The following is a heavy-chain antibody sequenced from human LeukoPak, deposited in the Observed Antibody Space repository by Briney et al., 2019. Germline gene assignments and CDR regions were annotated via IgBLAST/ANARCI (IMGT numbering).Heavy chain of an antibody. CDR3: ARSSGHSYGDFDY. CDR2: THHSGAT. CDR1: GVSITSNY. D-gene: IGHD5-18*01. J-gene: IGHJ4*02. V-gene: IGHV4-59*01. Sequence: SETLSLTCSVSGVSITSNYWSWVRQPPGKGLEWLGYTHHSGATSYNPSLKSRSTMSLDTSNNQFSLKLSSVTAADTAVYYCARSSGHSYGDFDYWGQGNLVTVSS.